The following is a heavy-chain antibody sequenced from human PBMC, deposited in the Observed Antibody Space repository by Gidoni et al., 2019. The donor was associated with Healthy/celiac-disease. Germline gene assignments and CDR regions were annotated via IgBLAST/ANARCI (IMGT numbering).Heavy chain of an antibody. CDR2: ISAYNGNT. Sequence: QVQLVQSGAEVKKPGASVKVSCKAPGYTFTSYGISWVRQAPGQGLEWMGWISAYNGNTNYAQKLQGRVTMTTDTSTSTAYMELRSLRSDDTAVYYCARDGSVTIFGVVIQPNHYYMDVWGRGTTVTVSS. CDR3: ARDGSVTIFGVVIQPNHYYMDV. D-gene: IGHD3-3*01. CDR1: GYTFTSYG. J-gene: IGHJ6*03. V-gene: IGHV1-18*01.